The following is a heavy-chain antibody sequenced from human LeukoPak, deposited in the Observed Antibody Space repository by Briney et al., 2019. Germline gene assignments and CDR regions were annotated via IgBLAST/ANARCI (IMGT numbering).Heavy chain of an antibody. CDR2: MKQDGSEK. J-gene: IGHJ5*02. CDR3: AREGGSGWYSGWFDP. V-gene: IGHV3-7*01. Sequence: SGGSLRLSCAASGFTFSSYWMSWVRQAPGKGLEWVANMKQDGSEKYYVDSVKGRFTISRDNAKNSLYLQMNSLRAEDTALYYCAREGGSGWYSGWFDPWGQGTLVTVSS. CDR1: GFTFSSYW. D-gene: IGHD6-19*01.